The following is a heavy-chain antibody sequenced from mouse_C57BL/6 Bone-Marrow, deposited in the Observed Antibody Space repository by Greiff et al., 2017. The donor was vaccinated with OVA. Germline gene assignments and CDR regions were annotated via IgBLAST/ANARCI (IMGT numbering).Heavy chain of an antibody. J-gene: IGHJ3*01. D-gene: IGHD4-1*01. CDR2: INYDGSST. CDR1: VFTFSDYY. Sequence: EVKLVESEGGLVQPGSSMKLSCTPSVFTFSDYYMAWVRQVPEKGLEWVANINYDGSSTYYLDSLKSRFIISRDNAKNILYLQMSSLKSEDTATYYCARVNWSWFAYWGQGTLVTVSA. CDR3: ARVNWSWFAY. V-gene: IGHV5-16*01.